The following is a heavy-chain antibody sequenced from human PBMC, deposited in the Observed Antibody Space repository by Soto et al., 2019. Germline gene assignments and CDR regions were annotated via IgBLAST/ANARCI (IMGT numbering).Heavy chain of an antibody. CDR1: GGTFSSHG. Sequence: QVQLVQSGTVVQRRGSSVKVSCQASGGTFSSHGMAWVRQAPGQGLEWMGGIIPTFGTPTYAPKFQGRVTITADKSDNSAYMELRSMRSEGAGVYYFASGGSAHYFDCWGQGTLITVSS. J-gene: IGHJ4*02. CDR2: IIPTFGTP. D-gene: IGHD1-26*01. CDR3: ASGGSAHYFDC. V-gene: IGHV1-69*06.